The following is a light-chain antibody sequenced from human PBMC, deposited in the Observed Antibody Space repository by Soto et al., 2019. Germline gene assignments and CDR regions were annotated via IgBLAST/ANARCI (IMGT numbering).Light chain of an antibody. J-gene: IGKJ4*01. Sequence: EIVMTQSPATLSLSPGERATLSCRASQSVSSYLAWYQQKPGQAPRLLIYGASTRATDIPARFSGSVSGTECTLTISSLKSEDGSLYYCQQYNNWPLTFGGGTKVDIK. CDR1: QSVSSY. CDR2: GAS. CDR3: QQYNNWPLT. V-gene: IGKV3-15*01.